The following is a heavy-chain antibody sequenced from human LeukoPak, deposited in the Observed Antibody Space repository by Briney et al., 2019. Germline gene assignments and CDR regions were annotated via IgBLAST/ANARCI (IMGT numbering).Heavy chain of an antibody. CDR3: ARRLSSGYDYENAFDI. Sequence: SETLSLTCAVYGGSFSSYYWSWIRQPPGKGLEWIGEINHSGSTNYNPSLKSRVTISVDTSKNQFSLKLSSVTAADTAVYYCARRLSSGYDYENAFDIWGQGTIVTVSS. J-gene: IGHJ3*02. V-gene: IGHV4-34*01. D-gene: IGHD5-12*01. CDR1: GGSFSSYY. CDR2: INHSGST.